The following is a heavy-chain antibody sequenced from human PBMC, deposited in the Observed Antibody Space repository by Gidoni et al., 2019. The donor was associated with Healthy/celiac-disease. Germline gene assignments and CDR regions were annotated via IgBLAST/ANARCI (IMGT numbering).Heavy chain of an antibody. V-gene: IGHV3-15*01. D-gene: IGHD6-6*01. CDR2: IKSKTDGGTT. CDR3: TTETPLPIGQLGGEGY. CDR1: GFTFSNAW. J-gene: IGHJ4*02. Sequence: EVQLVESGGGLVKPGGSLRLSCAASGFTFSNAWLSWVRQAPGKGLEWVGRIKSKTDGGTTDYAAPVKGRFTISRDDSKNTLYLQMNSLKTEDTAVYYCTTETPLPIGQLGGEGYWGQGTLVTVSS.